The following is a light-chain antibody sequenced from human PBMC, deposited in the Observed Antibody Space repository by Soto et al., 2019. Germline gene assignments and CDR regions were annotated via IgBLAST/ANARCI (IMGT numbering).Light chain of an antibody. CDR3: QQRRSWPPTIT. J-gene: IGKJ5*01. CDR2: DAS. Sequence: EIVLTQSPATLSLSPGERATLSCRASLSVSTYLAWYQQRPGQAPRLLIYDASYRATDIPPRFSGNGSVTDFTLTISSLEPEDFAVYYCQQRRSWPPTITFGQGTRLEIK. V-gene: IGKV3-11*01. CDR1: LSVSTY.